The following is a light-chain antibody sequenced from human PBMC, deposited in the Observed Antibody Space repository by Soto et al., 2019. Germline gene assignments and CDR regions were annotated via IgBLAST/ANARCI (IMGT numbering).Light chain of an antibody. CDR1: QSVSSSY. CDR2: RTS. V-gene: IGKV3-20*01. Sequence: EIVLTQSPGTLSLSPGERATLSCRASQSVSSSYLAWYQQKPGQAPRLLIYRTSNRATDIPARFSGGGSGTDFTLTINSLQPEDFATYYCQQSYSTPWTFGQGTKVDIK. CDR3: QQSYSTPWT. J-gene: IGKJ1*01.